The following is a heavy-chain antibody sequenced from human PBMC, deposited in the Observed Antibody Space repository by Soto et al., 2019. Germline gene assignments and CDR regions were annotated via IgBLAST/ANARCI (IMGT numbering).Heavy chain of an antibody. Sequence: SETLSLTCTVSGGSISSYYWSWIRQPPGKGLEWIGYIYYSGSTNYNPSLKSRVTISVDTSKNQFSLKLSSVTAADTAVYYCARNGIVGDHYYYYYGMDVWGQGTTVTVSS. D-gene: IGHD1-26*01. V-gene: IGHV4-59*01. CDR2: IYYSGST. J-gene: IGHJ6*02. CDR3: ARNGIVGDHYYYYYGMDV. CDR1: GGSISSYY.